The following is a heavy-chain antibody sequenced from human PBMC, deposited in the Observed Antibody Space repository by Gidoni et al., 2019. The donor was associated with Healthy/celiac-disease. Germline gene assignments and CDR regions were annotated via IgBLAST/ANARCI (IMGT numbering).Heavy chain of an antibody. V-gene: IGHV3-11*01. CDR2: FSSSGRTI. CDR3: ARNNRALSSHYYFDY. D-gene: IGHD3-16*02. J-gene: IGHJ4*02. Sequence: QVQRVESGGGWVKPGGSRRRRWAAAGFTFSDYYMSWIRQAPGTGLELVSYFSSSGRTIYYADSVKGRFTISRDNAKNSLYLQMNSLRAEDTAVYYCARNNRALSSHYYFDYWGQGTLVTVSS. CDR1: GFTFSDYY.